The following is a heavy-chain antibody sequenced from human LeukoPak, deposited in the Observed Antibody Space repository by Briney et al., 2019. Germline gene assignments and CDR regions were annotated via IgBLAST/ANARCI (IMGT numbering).Heavy chain of an antibody. CDR2: IGTAGDT. CDR1: GFTFSRYD. D-gene: IGHD7-27*01. J-gene: IGHJ6*02. Sequence: PGGSLRLSCAASGFTFSRYDMHWVRRRPGKGLEWVSAIGTAGDTYHTDSVKGRFTSSRENAKNSLYLQMNSLRDGDTAVYYCARDVSGYGMDVWGQGATVTVSS. V-gene: IGHV3-13*04. CDR3: ARDVSGYGMDV.